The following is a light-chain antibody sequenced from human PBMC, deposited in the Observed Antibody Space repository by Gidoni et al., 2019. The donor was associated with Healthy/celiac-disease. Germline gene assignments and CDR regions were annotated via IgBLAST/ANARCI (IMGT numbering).Light chain of an antibody. V-gene: IGKV1-5*03. J-gene: IGKJ1*01. CDR1: QSISSW. CDR2: KAS. CDR3: QQYNSYTWT. Sequence: IQLTQSPSTLSASVGERVTITCRASQSISSWLAWYQQKPGKAPKLLIYKASSLESGVPARFSGSVSGTEFTLTISSLQPDDFAAYYCQQYNSYTWTFGQGTKVEIK.